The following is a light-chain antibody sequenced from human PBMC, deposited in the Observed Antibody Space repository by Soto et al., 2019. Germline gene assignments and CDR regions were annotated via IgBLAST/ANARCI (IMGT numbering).Light chain of an antibody. J-gene: IGLJ3*02. CDR3: SSYTTAYTQV. V-gene: IGLV2-14*01. Sequence: QSALSQPASVSGSPGQSITISCTGTSIDVGYYNYVSWYQQHPGQAPKLMISEVTTRPSGVSDRFSGSKSGNTASLTISRLQAEDEAHYYCSSYTTAYTQVFGGGTKLTVL. CDR1: SIDVGYYNY. CDR2: EVT.